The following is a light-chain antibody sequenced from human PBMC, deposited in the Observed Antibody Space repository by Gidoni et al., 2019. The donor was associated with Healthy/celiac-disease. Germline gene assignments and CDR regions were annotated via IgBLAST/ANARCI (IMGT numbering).Light chain of an antibody. CDR1: QSVSSSY. Sequence: EIVLTQSPGTLSLSPGERATLSCRASQSVSSSYLGWYQQKPGQAPRLLIYGASSRATGIPDRFSGSGSGTDFTLTISRLEPEDFAEYYCQQYGSSHTFGQGTKLEIK. CDR3: QQYGSSHT. CDR2: GAS. J-gene: IGKJ2*01. V-gene: IGKV3-20*01.